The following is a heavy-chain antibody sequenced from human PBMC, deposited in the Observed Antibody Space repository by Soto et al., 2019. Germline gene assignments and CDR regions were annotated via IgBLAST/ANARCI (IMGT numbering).Heavy chain of an antibody. CDR2: IIPIFGTA. CDR3: ARDSTEITMVRGVIIPYNWFDP. V-gene: IGHV1-69*13. J-gene: IGHJ5*02. D-gene: IGHD3-10*01. Sequence: ASVKVSCKASGGTFSSYAISWVRQAPGQGLEWMGGIIPIFGTANYAQKFQGRVTITADESTSTAYMELSSLRSEDTAVYYCARDSTEITMVRGVIIPYNWFDPWGQGTLVTVSS. CDR1: GGTFSSYA.